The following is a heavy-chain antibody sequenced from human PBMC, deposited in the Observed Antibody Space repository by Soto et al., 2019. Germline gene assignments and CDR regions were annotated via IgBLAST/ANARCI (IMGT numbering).Heavy chain of an antibody. D-gene: IGHD3-22*01. CDR1: GGSISSGDYY. J-gene: IGHJ2*01. V-gene: IGHV4-30-4*01. CDR3: ARGLDYYDSSGYSPHWYFDL. Sequence: QVQLQESGPGLVKPSQTLSLTCTVSGGSISSGDYYWSWIRQPPGKGLEWIGYIYYSGSTYYNPSLKSRVTISVDTSKNQFSLKLSSVTAADTAVYYCARGLDYYDSSGYSPHWYFDLWGRGTLVTVSS. CDR2: IYYSGST.